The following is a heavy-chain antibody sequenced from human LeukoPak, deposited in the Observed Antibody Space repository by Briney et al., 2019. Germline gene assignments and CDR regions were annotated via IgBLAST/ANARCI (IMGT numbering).Heavy chain of an antibody. CDR2: ISSSGSTI. J-gene: IGHJ6*03. CDR3: ARNFGHYYYYMDV. Sequence: GGSLRLSCAASGFIFSSYSMNWVRQAPGKGLEWVSYISSSGSTIYYADSVKGRFTISRDNAKNSLYLQMNSLRAEDTAVYYCARNFGHYYYYMDVWGKGTTVTISS. V-gene: IGHV3-48*04. D-gene: IGHD3-10*01. CDR1: GFIFSSYS.